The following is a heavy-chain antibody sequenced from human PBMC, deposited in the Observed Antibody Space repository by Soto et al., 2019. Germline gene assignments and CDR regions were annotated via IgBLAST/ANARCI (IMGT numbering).Heavy chain of an antibody. Sequence: QVQLQQWGAGLLKPSETLSLTCAVYGGSFSGYYWSWIRQPPGKGLEWIGEINHSGSTNYNPSLKSLVTISVDTSKNQFSLKRSSVTAADTAVYYCARWSDIVVVPAARFDYWGQGTLVTVSS. CDR2: INHSGST. J-gene: IGHJ4*02. CDR3: ARWSDIVVVPAARFDY. V-gene: IGHV4-34*01. CDR1: GGSFSGYY. D-gene: IGHD2-2*01.